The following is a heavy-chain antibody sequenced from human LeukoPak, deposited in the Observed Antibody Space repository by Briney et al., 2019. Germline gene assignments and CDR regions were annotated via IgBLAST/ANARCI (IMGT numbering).Heavy chain of an antibody. D-gene: IGHD1-1*01. V-gene: IGHV3-7*01. J-gene: IGHJ4*02. CDR2: IKQDGSDK. Sequence: PGGSLRLSCAASGFTFSSYWMGWVRQAPGKGLEWVANIKQDGSDKNYVDSVKGRFTISRDNAKNSLFLQMSSLRVEDTAVYHCGTSTLSWGQGTLVTVSS. CDR1: GFTFSSYW. CDR3: GTSTLS.